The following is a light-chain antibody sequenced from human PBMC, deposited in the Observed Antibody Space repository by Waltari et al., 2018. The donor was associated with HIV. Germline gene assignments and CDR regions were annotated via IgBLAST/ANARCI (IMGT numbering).Light chain of an antibody. CDR2: GAS. CDR1: QAIDHY. CDR3: QQYYAFPRT. Sequence: VIWMTPSPALLLASTGDKVNIISRLSQAIDHYLAWYQQRPGKAPNLLIYGASTLQSGVPSRISGSGSGTDFTLTISCLQPEDFAVYYCQQYYAFPRTFGHGTKVEVK. J-gene: IGKJ1*01. V-gene: IGKV1D-8*01.